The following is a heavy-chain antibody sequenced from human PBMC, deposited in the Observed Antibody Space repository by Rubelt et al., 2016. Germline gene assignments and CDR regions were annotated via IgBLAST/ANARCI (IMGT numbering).Heavy chain of an antibody. CDR1: GGSVSSYY. CDR2: MYDSEIT. D-gene: IGHD3-9*01. Sequence: GGSVSSYYWSWIRQPPGKGLEYIGYMYDSEITNYNPSLKGRVTMSVDTSKNQFDLKLSSVTAADTAVYYCARERDTLAARNYDWGLDVWGPGTTVTVSS. V-gene: IGHV4-59*02. J-gene: IGHJ6*02. CDR3: ARERDTLAARNYDWGLDV.